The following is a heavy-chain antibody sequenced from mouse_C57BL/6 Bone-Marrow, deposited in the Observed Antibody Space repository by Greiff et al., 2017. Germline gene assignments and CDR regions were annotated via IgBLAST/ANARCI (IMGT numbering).Heavy chain of an antibody. V-gene: IGHV1-7*01. CDR1: GYTFASYW. J-gene: IGHJ3*01. CDR2: INPSSGYT. CDR3: ASPYYYGSTPFAY. Sequence: VQLQQPGAELVKPGASVKLSCKASGYTFASYWMHWVKQRPGQGLEWIGYINPSSGYTKYNQKFKDKATLTADKSSSTAYMQLSSLTYEDSAVYYCASPYYYGSTPFAYWGQGTLVTVSA. D-gene: IGHD1-1*01.